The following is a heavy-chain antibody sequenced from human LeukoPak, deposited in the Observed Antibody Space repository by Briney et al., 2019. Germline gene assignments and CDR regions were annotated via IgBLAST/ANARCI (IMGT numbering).Heavy chain of an antibody. CDR1: GYTFTSYD. J-gene: IGHJ6*02. Sequence: GASVKVSCKASGYTFTSYDINWVRQATGQGLEWMGWMNPNSGNTGYAQKFQGRVTMTRNTSISTAYMELRSLRSDDTAVYYCARDPLVVVAATYYYYYGMDVWGQGTTVTVSS. V-gene: IGHV1-8*01. CDR3: ARDPLVVVAATYYYYYGMDV. D-gene: IGHD2-15*01. CDR2: MNPNSGNT.